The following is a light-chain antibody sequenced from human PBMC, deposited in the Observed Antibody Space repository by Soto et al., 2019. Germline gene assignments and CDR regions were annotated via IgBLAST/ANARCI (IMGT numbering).Light chain of an antibody. J-gene: IGLJ1*01. CDR1: SSNIGGNS. CDR2: DDN. CDR3: GSWDSSMSAYV. V-gene: IGLV1-51*01. Sequence: QSVMTQPPSVSAAPGQKVTISCSGSSSNIGGNSVSWYQQLPGTAPKLLIYDDNKRPSGIPDLFSGSKSGTSATLGITGFQTGDEDDYYCGSWDSSMSAYVFGNGTKVTDL.